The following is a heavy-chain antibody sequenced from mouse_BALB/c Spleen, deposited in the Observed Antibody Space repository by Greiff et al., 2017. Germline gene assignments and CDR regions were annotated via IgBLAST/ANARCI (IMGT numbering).Heavy chain of an antibody. J-gene: IGHJ4*01. CDR1: GFTFSSYA. CDR3: ARGEGYDYDDAMDY. CDR2: ISSGGST. Sequence: EVKLVESGGGLVKPGGSLKLSCAASGFTFSSYAMSWVRQTPEKRLEWVASISSGGSTYYPDSVKGRFTISRDNARNILYLQMSSLRSEDTAMYYCARGEGYDYDDAMDYWGQGTSVTVSS. D-gene: IGHD2-4*01. V-gene: IGHV5-6-5*01.